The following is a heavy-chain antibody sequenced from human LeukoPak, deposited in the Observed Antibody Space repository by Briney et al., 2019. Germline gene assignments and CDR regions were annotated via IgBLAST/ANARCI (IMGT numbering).Heavy chain of an antibody. CDR2: ISAYNGNT. CDR1: GYTFTSYG. V-gene: IGHV1-18*01. J-gene: IGHJ6*02. Sequence: GASVKVSCKASGYTFTSYGISWVRQAPGQGLEWMGWISAYNGNTNYAQKLQGRVTMTTDTSTSTAYMELRSLRSDDTAVYYCARLGGGYCSSTSCYVPDPRYYYGMDVWGQGTTVTVSS. CDR3: ARLGGGYCSSTSCYVPDPRYYYGMDV. D-gene: IGHD2-2*01.